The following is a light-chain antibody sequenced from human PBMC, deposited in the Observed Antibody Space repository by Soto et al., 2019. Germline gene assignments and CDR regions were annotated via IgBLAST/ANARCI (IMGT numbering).Light chain of an antibody. V-gene: IGLV2-14*01. CDR2: EVT. Sequence: QSALTQPASVSGSPGQSITISCTGTSSDVGGYNYVSWYQQHPGKAPKLMIYEVTNRPSGVSNRFSGSKSGNTASLTISGLQAADEADYYCCSYTSSSTPVVFGGGTKVTVL. CDR1: SSDVGGYNY. CDR3: CSYTSSSTPVV. J-gene: IGLJ2*01.